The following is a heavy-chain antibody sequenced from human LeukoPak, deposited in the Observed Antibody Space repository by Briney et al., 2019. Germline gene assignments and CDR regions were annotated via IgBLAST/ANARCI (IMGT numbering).Heavy chain of an antibody. CDR2: INPSGGSP. J-gene: IGHJ3*02. Sequence: GASVKVSSKASGYTFTSYYMHWVRQAPGQGLEWMGIINPSGGSPTYAQKFQGRVTMTRDTSTSTVYMELSSLISEDTAVYYWARDFIRGSYDVAFDIWGQGTVVTVSS. V-gene: IGHV1-46*01. D-gene: IGHD3-16*01. CDR1: GYTFTSYY. CDR3: ARDFIRGSYDVAFDI.